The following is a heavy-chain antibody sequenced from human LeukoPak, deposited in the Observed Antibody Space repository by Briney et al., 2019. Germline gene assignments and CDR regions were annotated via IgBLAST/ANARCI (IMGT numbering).Heavy chain of an antibody. CDR2: INPNSGGT. J-gene: IGHJ4*02. Sequence: GASVKVSCKASGYTFTGYYMHWVRQAPGQGLEWMGRINPNSGGTNYAQKFQGRVTMTRDTSISTAYMELSRLRSYDTAVYYCARDFGCHDRSGYWSQGTLVTVSS. CDR1: GYTFTGYY. D-gene: IGHD3-22*01. CDR3: ARDFGCHDRSGY. V-gene: IGHV1-2*06.